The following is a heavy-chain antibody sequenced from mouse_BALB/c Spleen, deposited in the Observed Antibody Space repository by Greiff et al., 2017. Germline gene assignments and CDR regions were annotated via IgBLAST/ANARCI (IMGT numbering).Heavy chain of an antibody. CDR3: ARSTTRGYAMDY. Sequence: LVKTGASVKISCKASGYSFTGYYMHWVKQSHGKSLEWIGYISCYNGATSYNQKFKGKATFTVDTSSSTAYMQFNSLTSEDSAVYYRARSTTRGYAMDYWGQGTSVTVSS. V-gene: IGHV1S34*01. CDR2: ISCYNGAT. D-gene: IGHD1-1*01. CDR1: GYSFTGYY. J-gene: IGHJ4*01.